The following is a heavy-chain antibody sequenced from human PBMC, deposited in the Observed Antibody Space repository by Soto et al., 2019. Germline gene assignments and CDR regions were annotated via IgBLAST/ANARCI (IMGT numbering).Heavy chain of an antibody. D-gene: IGHD3-3*01. V-gene: IGHV4-59*11. CDR3: ARDVALQHHTGYSDFWSGKNNWFDP. CDR1: GGSISGHY. Sequence: PSETLSLTCTVSGGSISGHYWSWIRQPPGKGLQYIGYISYSGSTNYNPSLKSRVTISVDTSNNQFSLRLSSVTAGDTAVYYCARDVALQHHTGYSDFWSGKNNWFDPWGQGILVTVSS. CDR2: ISYSGST. J-gene: IGHJ5*02.